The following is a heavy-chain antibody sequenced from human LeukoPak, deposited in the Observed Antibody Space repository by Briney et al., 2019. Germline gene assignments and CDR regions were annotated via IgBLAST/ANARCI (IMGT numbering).Heavy chain of an antibody. Sequence: GGSLRLSCAASGFRFSSHAMNWVRQAPGKGLEWVSGIYGNAGSTFYADSVRGRFTISRDNSKNTLYLQMDSLRVDDTAVYYCARESYYLSSFDSWGQGTLVTVSS. CDR2: IYGNAGST. V-gene: IGHV3-23*01. J-gene: IGHJ4*02. CDR1: GFRFSSHA. D-gene: IGHD3-22*01. CDR3: ARESYYLSSFDS.